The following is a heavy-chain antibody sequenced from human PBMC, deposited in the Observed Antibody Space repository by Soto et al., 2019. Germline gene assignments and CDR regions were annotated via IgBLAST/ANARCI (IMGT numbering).Heavy chain of an antibody. V-gene: IGHV3-33*08. CDR1: GFTFSSYG. CDR2: IWYDGSNK. J-gene: IGHJ6*02. D-gene: IGHD3-3*01. Sequence: PGGSLRLSCAASGFTFSSYGMHWVRQAPGKGLEWVAVIWYDGSNKYYADSVKGRFTISRDNSKNTLYLQMNSLRAEDTAVYYCARDSKGFLEWLLGPYYYYGMDVWGQGTTVTVSS. CDR3: ARDSKGFLEWLLGPYYYYGMDV.